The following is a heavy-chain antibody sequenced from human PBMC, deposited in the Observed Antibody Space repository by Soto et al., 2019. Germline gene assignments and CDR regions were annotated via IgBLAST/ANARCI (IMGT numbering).Heavy chain of an antibody. CDR1: GLTFSSYW. D-gene: IGHD3-10*01. Sequence: EVQLVESGGGLVQPGGSLRLSCAASGLTFSSYWMHWVRQAPGKGLVWVSRINNDGSSTSYADSVKGRLTISRDNAKNTLYLQVNSLRAEDTAVYYCASGGVAGSGTFYNDYWGRGTLVTVSS. V-gene: IGHV3-74*01. J-gene: IGHJ4*02. CDR3: ASGGVAGSGTFYNDY. CDR2: INNDGSST.